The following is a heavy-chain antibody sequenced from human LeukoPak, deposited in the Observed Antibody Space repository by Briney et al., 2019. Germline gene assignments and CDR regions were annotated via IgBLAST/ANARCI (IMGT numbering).Heavy chain of an antibody. J-gene: IGHJ4*02. CDR3: ARVHGDYGYWVFDY. V-gene: IGHV4-31*03. CDR2: IYYSGST. D-gene: IGHD4-17*01. Sequence: SETLSLTCTVSGGSISSGGYYWSWIRQHPGKGLEWIGYIYYSGSTYYNPSLKSRVTISVDTSKNQFSLKLSSVTAADTAVYYCARVHGDYGYWVFDYWGQGTLVTVSS. CDR1: GGSISSGGYY.